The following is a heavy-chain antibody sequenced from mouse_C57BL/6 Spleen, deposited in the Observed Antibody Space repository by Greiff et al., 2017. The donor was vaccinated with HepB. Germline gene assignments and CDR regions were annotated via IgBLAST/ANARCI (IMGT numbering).Heavy chain of an antibody. CDR3: AREGLVVAPGFAY. J-gene: IGHJ3*01. D-gene: IGHD1-1*01. CDR2: IYPGSGST. CDR1: GYTFTSYW. V-gene: IGHV1-55*01. Sequence: VQLQQPGAELVKPGASVKMSCKASGYTFTSYWITWVKQRPGQGLEWIGDIYPGSGSTNYNEKFKSKATLTVDTSSSTAYMQLSSLTSEDSAVYYCAREGLVVAPGFAYWGQGTLVTVSA.